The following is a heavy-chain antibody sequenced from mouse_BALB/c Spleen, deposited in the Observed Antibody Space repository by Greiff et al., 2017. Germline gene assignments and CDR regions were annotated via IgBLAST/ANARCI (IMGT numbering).Heavy chain of an antibody. V-gene: IGHV8-12*01. CDR3: ARSRDYRAWFAY. D-gene: IGHD2-4*01. Sequence: QVTLKVSGPGILQPSQTLSLTCSFSGFSLSTSGMGVSWIRQPSGKGLEWLAHIYWDDDKRYNPSLKSRLTISKDTSRNQVFLKITSVDTADTATYYCARSRDYRAWFAYWGQGTLVTVSA. J-gene: IGHJ3*01. CDR2: IYWDDDK. CDR1: GFSLSTSGMG.